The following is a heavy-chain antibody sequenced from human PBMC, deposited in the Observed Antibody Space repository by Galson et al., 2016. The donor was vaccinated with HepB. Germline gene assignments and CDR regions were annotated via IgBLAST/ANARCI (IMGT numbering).Heavy chain of an antibody. CDR1: GFTFSDYY. V-gene: IGHV3-33*08. J-gene: IGHJ4*02. D-gene: IGHD2-21*01. CDR3: ARVGDLGGDYFDY. Sequence: SLRLSCAASGFTFSDYYMSWIRQAPGKGLEWMAAIWFDGSNKYYADSVKGRFTISRDNSENTLYLQMDSLRAEDTAVYYCARVGDLGGDYFDYWGQGTLVTVSS. CDR2: IWFDGSNK.